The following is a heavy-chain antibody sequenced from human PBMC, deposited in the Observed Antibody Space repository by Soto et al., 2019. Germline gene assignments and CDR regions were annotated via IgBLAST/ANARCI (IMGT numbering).Heavy chain of an antibody. J-gene: IGHJ4*02. D-gene: IGHD5-18*01. CDR3: ARDISSGGGYSYGYFDY. Sequence: SVKVSCKASGCTFSSYAISWVRQAPGQGLEWVGGIIPIFGTANYAQKFQGRVTITADESTSTAYMELSSLRSEDTAVYYCARDISSGGGYSYGYFDYWGQGTLVTVSS. CDR1: GCTFSSYA. CDR2: IIPIFGTA. V-gene: IGHV1-69*13.